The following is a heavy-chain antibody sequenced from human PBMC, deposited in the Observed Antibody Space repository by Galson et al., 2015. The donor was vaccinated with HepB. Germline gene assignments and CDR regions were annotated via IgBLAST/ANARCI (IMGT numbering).Heavy chain of an antibody. CDR2: IYWDDDK. V-gene: IGHV2-5*02. CDR1: GFSLSTSGVG. CDR3: AHSDGSSSWLRVNWFDP. J-gene: IGHJ5*02. Sequence: PALVKPTQTLTLTCTFSGFSLSTSGVGVGWIRQPPGKALEWLALIYWDDDKRYSPSLKSRLTITKDTSKNQVVLTMTNMDPVDTATYYCAHSDGSSSWLRVNWFDPWGQGTLVTVSS. D-gene: IGHD6-13*01.